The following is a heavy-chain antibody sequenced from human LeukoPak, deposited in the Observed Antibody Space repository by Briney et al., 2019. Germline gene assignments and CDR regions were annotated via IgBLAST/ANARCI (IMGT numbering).Heavy chain of an antibody. CDR3: ARAWDCSSTTCYVYFDY. D-gene: IGHD2-2*01. V-gene: IGHV1-18*01. Sequence: ASVKVSCKTSGYIXTTYGISWVRQAPGQGLEWMGWISAYIGNTNYAQKLQGRVTMTTDTSTNTAYMELRSLTSDDTAVYYCARAWDCSSTTCYVYFDYWGQGPLVTVSS. J-gene: IGHJ4*02. CDR1: GYIXTTYG. CDR2: ISAYIGNT.